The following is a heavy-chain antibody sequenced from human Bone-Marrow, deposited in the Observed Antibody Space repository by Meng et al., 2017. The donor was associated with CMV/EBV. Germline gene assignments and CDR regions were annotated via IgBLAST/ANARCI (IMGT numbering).Heavy chain of an antibody. J-gene: IGHJ6*02. CDR2: INPNSGGT. CDR1: GYTFTGYY. Sequence: ASVKVSCKASGYTFTGYYMHWVRQAPGQGLEWMGWINPNSGGTNYAQKFQGRVTMTRDTSISTAYMELSRLRSDDTAVYYCARDGGGYCTNGVCLMYYYYGRDVWGQGTTVNVSS. D-gene: IGHD2-8*01. CDR3: ARDGGGYCTNGVCLMYYYYGRDV. V-gene: IGHV1-2*02.